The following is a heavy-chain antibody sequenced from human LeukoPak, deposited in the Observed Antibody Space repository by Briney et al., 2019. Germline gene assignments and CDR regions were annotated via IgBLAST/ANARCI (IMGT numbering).Heavy chain of an antibody. J-gene: IGHJ6*02. V-gene: IGHV3-53*01. CDR3: ARDNRDYYYYYGMDV. CDR1: GFTVSGNY. Sequence: GGSLRLSCAASGFTVSGNYMSWVRQAPGKGLEWVSVIYSGGSTYYADSVKGRFTISRDNSKNTLYLQMNSLRAEDTAVYYCARDNRDYYYYYGMDVWGQGTTVTVSS. CDR2: IYSGGST.